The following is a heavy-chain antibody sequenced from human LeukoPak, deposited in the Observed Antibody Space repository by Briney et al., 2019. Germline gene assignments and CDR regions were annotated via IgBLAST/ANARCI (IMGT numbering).Heavy chain of an antibody. Sequence: GGSLRLSCAASGFTFSSYRMHWVRQAPGKGLEWVAVISYDGSNKYYADSVKGRFTISRDNSKNTLYLQMNSLRAEDTAVYYCAKADIQLWFFDYWGQGTLVTVSS. D-gene: IGHD5-18*01. V-gene: IGHV3-30*18. CDR3: AKADIQLWFFDY. J-gene: IGHJ4*02. CDR1: GFTFSSYR. CDR2: ISYDGSNK.